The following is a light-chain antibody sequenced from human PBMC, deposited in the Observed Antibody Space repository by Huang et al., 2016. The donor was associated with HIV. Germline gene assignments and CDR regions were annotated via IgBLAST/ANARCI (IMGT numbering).Light chain of an antibody. CDR2: DAS. V-gene: IGKV3-11*01. CDR1: QSVRRS. CDR3: QQYSKWPLT. Sequence: ESVLTQSPGNLSLSPGERATLSCRASQSVRRSLAWYQQKPGQAPRLLIYDASARATGIPVRFSGSGSGTDFTLTISSLESEDFAVYYCQQYSKWPLTFGGGTKVEIK. J-gene: IGKJ4*01.